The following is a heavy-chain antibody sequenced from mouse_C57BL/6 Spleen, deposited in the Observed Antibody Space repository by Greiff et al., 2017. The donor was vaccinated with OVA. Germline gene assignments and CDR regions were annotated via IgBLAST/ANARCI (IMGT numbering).Heavy chain of an antibody. D-gene: IGHD2-1*01. V-gene: IGHV7-3*01. Sequence: EVHLVESGGGLVQPGGSLSLSCAASGFTFTDYYMSWVRQPPGKALEWLGFIRNKANGYTTEYSASVKGLFTISRDNSHSILYLHMHALRADDCATYYCAIYYYGNPSSMDYWGQGTSVTVSS. J-gene: IGHJ4*01. CDR3: AIYYYGNPSSMDY. CDR2: IRNKANGYTT. CDR1: GFTFTDYY.